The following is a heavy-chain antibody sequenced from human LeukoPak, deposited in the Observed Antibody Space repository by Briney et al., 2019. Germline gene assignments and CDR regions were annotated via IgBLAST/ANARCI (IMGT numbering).Heavy chain of an antibody. CDR3: ARVDDFWTGYYDY. CDR2: IKQDGSVK. CDR1: GFTFSTYW. Sequence: PGGSLRLSCAASGFTFSTYWMSWVRQAPGKGLEWMANIKQDGSVKYYVDSVKGRFTISRDNAKNSLYLQMSSLRAEDTAVFYCARVDDFWTGYYDYWGQGTLVTVSS. V-gene: IGHV3-7*01. J-gene: IGHJ4*02. D-gene: IGHD3/OR15-3a*01.